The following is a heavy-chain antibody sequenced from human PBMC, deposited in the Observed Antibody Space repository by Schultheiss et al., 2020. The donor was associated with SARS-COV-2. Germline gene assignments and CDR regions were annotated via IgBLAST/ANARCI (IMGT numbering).Heavy chain of an antibody. J-gene: IGHJ6*03. D-gene: IGHD3-3*01. CDR3: ARERAGERPTIFGVIPYYYYMDV. V-gene: IGHV3-7*01. CDR2: IKQDGSEK. Sequence: GGSLRLSCAASGFTFSSYWMSWVRQAPGKGLEWVANIKQDGSEKYYVDSVKGRFTISRDNAKNSLYLQMNSLRAEDTAVYYCARERAGERPTIFGVIPYYYYMDVWGKGTTVTVSS. CDR1: GFTFSSYW.